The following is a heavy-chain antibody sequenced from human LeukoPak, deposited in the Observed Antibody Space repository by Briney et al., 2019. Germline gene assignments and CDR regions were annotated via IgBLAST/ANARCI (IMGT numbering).Heavy chain of an antibody. CDR2: IYYSGST. Sequence: PSETLSLTCTVSGGSISSSSHYWGWFRQPPGKGLEWIGYIYYSGSTYYNPSLKSRVTISVDTSKNQFSLKLSSVTAADTAVYYCARTRGSPRAFDIWGQGTMVTVSS. J-gene: IGHJ3*02. CDR3: ARTRGSPRAFDI. CDR1: GGSISSSSHY. V-gene: IGHV4-39*01.